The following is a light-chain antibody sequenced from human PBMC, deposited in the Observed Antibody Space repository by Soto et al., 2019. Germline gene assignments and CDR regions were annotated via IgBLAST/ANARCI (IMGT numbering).Light chain of an antibody. V-gene: IGLV2-8*01. CDR3: SSYAGSNNLV. J-gene: IGLJ2*01. CDR1: SSDVGGYYY. CDR2: EIS. Sequence: QSALTQPPSASVSPGQSVTISCTGTSSDVGGYYYVPWYQQLPGKAPKLLIYEISKRPSGVPDRFSGSKSGNTASLAVSGLQAEDEADYYCSSYAGSNNLVFGGGTKLTVL.